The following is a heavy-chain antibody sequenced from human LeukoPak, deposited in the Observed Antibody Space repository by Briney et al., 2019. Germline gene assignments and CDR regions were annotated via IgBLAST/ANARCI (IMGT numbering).Heavy chain of an antibody. Sequence: GGSLRLSCAASGFTFYSYAMRWVRQAPGKGLEWVSGISGSGGSTYYADSVKGRFTISRDNSKNTLYLQMNSLRAEDTAVYYCAKGGGVRGVDYSDYWGQGTLVTVSS. CDR1: GFTFYSYA. J-gene: IGHJ4*02. CDR3: AKGGGVRGVDYSDY. CDR2: ISGSGGST. V-gene: IGHV3-23*01. D-gene: IGHD3-10*01.